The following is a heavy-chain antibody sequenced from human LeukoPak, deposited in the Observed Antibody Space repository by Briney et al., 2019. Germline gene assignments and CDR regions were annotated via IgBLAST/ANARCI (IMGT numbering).Heavy chain of an antibody. D-gene: IGHD4-17*01. Sequence: GGSLRLSCAASGFTFSGYSMNGLRQPPGKGLEWVSYISSSSSTIYYADSVKGRFAISRDNAKNSLYLQMNSLRDEDTAVYYCARATDYGGDYWGQGTLVTVSS. J-gene: IGHJ4*02. CDR2: ISSSSSTI. CDR1: GFTFSGYS. V-gene: IGHV3-48*02. CDR3: ARATDYGGDY.